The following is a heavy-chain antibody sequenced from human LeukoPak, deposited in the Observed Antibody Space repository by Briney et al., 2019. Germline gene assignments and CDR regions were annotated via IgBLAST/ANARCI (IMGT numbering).Heavy chain of an antibody. D-gene: IGHD6-19*01. CDR3: ASGGGWLSSN. CDR2: LRYDGTNK. V-gene: IGHV3-33*01. Sequence: GTSLRLSCAASGFTFGTTGMHWVRLPPGKGLEWEALLRYDGTNKYYADSVKGRFTISRDISKSTLYLEMNNLRVEDTALYYCASGGGWLSSNWGRGTLVTVSS. CDR1: GFTFGTTG. J-gene: IGHJ4*02.